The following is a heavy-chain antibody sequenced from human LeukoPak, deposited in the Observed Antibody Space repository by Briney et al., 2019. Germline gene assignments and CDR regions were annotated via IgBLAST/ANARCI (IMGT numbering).Heavy chain of an antibody. Sequence: AASVKVSCKASGGTFSSYAISWVRQAPGQGLEWMGGIIPIFGTANYAQKFQGRVTITADESTSTAYMELSSLRSEDTAVYYCARDSGRGVAGNLDYWGQGTLVTVSS. CDR3: ARDSGRGVAGNLDY. J-gene: IGHJ4*02. CDR1: GGTFSSYA. V-gene: IGHV1-69*13. D-gene: IGHD6-19*01. CDR2: IIPIFGTA.